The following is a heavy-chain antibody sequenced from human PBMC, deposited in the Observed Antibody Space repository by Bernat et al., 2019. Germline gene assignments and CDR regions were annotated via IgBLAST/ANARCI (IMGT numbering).Heavy chain of an antibody. J-gene: IGHJ4*02. CDR3: AGEGIAAAGTELDY. Sequence: QVQLVQSGAEVKKPGSSVKVSCKASGGTFSSYAISWVRQAPGQGLEWMGGIIPIFGTANYAQKFQGKDTKTADEYTSAAYMELSSLRYEDTAEYYCAGEGIAAAGTELDYWGQGTLVTVSS. V-gene: IGHV1-69*12. CDR1: GGTFSSYA. D-gene: IGHD6-13*01. CDR2: IIPIFGTA.